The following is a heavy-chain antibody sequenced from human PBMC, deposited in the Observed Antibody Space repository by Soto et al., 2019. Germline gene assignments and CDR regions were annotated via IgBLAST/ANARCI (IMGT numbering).Heavy chain of an antibody. J-gene: IGHJ4*02. CDR1: GFTFSNYS. Sequence: PGESLKVSCAASGFTFSNYSMSWVRQDPGKGLEWVSSIIETGGITNYADSVKGRFTISRDNSKNTLYLHMSSLRAEDTAVYFWAKPRKKNVAARRYLGLFDSGGRGPLAPVPS. D-gene: IGHD6-6*01. CDR2: IIETGGIT. CDR3: AKPRKKNVAARRYLGLFDS. V-gene: IGHV3-23*01.